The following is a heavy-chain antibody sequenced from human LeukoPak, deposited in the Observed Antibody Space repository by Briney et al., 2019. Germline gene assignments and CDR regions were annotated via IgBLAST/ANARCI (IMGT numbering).Heavy chain of an antibody. CDR2: VSVDGDTK. Sequence: GSLRLSCAASGFTFDDFPMHWVRQQPGKGLEWVSLVSVDGDTKYYADSVRGRFTISRDNAKNSLYLQMNSLRAEDTAVYYCVREMVRGVMDCYGMDVWGQGTTVTVSS. J-gene: IGHJ6*02. CDR1: GFTFDDFP. CDR3: VREMVRGVMDCYGMDV. D-gene: IGHD3-10*01. V-gene: IGHV3-43*01.